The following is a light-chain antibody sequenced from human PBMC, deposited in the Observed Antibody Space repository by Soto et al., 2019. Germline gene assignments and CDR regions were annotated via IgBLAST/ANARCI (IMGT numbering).Light chain of an antibody. Sequence: QSALTQPASVSGSPGQSITISCTGTSSDVGGYNYVSWYQQHPGKAPKLMIYEVSNRLSGVSNRFSGSKSGNTSSLTMSGLQYEVEADYYCSSYTSSSTYVFGTGTKLTVL. J-gene: IGLJ1*01. CDR1: SSDVGGYNY. CDR3: SSYTSSSTYV. V-gene: IGLV2-14*01. CDR2: EVS.